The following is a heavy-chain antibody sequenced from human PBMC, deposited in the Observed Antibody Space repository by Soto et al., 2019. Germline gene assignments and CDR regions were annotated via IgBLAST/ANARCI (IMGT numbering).Heavy chain of an antibody. Sequence: GGSLRLSCAASGFIVSSNEVAWVRQAPGKGLECVSITHSGGSTLYTDSVKGRFTTSRDNFKNTLYLQMKSLRAEDTAVYYCARDYYASGTYPRFDSWGRGTLVTVSS. J-gene: IGHJ4*01. CDR1: GFIVSSNE. V-gene: IGHV3-53*01. D-gene: IGHD3-10*01. CDR2: THSGGST. CDR3: ARDYYASGTYPRFDS.